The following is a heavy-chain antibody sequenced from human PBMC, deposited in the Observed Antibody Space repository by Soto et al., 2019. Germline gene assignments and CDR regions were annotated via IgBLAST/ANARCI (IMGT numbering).Heavy chain of an antibody. CDR3: XXXXXXXXXXIHIDF. Sequence: EVHLLESGGGLVQPGESLRLSCAASGFTFSNYAMNWVRRAPGKGLEWVSVISGSGDITYYTDSVKGRFTISRDNXXXXXXXXXXXXXXXXXXXXXXXXXXXXXXXXIHIDFWGQGTLVTVSS. J-gene: IGHJ4*02. CDR2: ISGSGDIT. CDR1: GFTFSNYA. V-gene: IGHV3-23*01.